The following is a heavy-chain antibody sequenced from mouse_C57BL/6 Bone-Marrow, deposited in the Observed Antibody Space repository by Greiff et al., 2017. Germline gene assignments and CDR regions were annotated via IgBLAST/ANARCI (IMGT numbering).Heavy chain of an antibody. D-gene: IGHD2-5*01. J-gene: IGHJ4*01. CDR3: ARSTAYYSNYYAMDY. V-gene: IGHV1-61*01. Sequence: QVQLQQPGAELVRPGSSVKLSCKASGYTFTSYWMDWVKQRPGQGLEWIGNIYPSDSETHYNQKFKDKATLTVAKSSSTAYMQLSSLTSEDSAVYYCARSTAYYSNYYAMDYWGQGTSVTVSS. CDR1: GYTFTSYW. CDR2: IYPSDSET.